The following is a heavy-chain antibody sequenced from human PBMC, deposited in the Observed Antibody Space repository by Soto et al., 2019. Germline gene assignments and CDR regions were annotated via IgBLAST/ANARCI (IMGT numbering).Heavy chain of an antibody. D-gene: IGHD6-19*01. J-gene: IGHJ5*02. CDR2: INSDESST. V-gene: IGHV3-74*01. CDR3: ARGIAVAGTGWFDP. CDR1: GFTISTYW. Sequence: AGSLRLSCAASGFTISTYWMHWVRQAPGKGLVWVSRINSDESSTSYVDSVKGRFTISRDNAKNTLYLQMNSLRAEDTAVYYCARGIAVAGTGWFDPWGQGTLVTVSS.